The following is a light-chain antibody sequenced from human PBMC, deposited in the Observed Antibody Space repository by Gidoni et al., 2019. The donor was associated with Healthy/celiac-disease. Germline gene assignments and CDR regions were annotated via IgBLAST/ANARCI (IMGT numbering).Light chain of an antibody. Sequence: DIQMPQSPSSLSASVGDRVTITCRASQSISSYLNWYQQKPGKAPKLLIYAAFSLQSGVPSRFSDSGSGTDFTLTISSLQPEDFATYYCQQSYSTAETFGQGTKVEIK. V-gene: IGKV1-39*01. J-gene: IGKJ1*01. CDR3: QQSYSTAET. CDR1: QSISSY. CDR2: AAF.